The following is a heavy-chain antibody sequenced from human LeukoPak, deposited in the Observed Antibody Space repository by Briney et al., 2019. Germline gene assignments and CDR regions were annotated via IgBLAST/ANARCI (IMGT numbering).Heavy chain of an antibody. CDR2: IYYSGST. V-gene: IGHV4-61*01. CDR3: ARVNSGSHWYFDL. J-gene: IGHJ2*01. Sequence: SETLSLTCTVSGGSVSSGSYYWSWIRQPPGKGLEWIAYIYYSGSTNYNPSLKSRVTISVDTSKNQFSLKLSSVTAADTAVYYCARVNSGSHWYFDLWGRGTLVTVSS. D-gene: IGHD3-10*01. CDR1: GGSVSSGSYY.